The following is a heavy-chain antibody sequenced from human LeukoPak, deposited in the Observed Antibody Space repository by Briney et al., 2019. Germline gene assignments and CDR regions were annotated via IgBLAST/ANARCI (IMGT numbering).Heavy chain of an antibody. J-gene: IGHJ4*02. CDR2: INPSGGST. D-gene: IGHD3-22*01. Sequence: VASVKVSCKASGYTFTSYYMHWVGQARGQGLEGMGIINPSGGSTSYAQKFQGRVTMTTDTSTSTVYMELSSLSSEDTAVYYCARASDSSGYYTPQHYFDYWGQGTLVTVSS. CDR3: ARASDSSGYYTPQHYFDY. V-gene: IGHV1-46*03. CDR1: GYTFTSYY.